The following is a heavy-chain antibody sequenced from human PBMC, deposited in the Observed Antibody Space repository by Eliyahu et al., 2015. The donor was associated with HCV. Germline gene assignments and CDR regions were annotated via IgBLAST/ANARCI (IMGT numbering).Heavy chain of an antibody. CDR2: IWYDGSNK. CDR3: ARDRIVVVPAAIPDYYYYGMDV. Sequence: QVQLVESGGGVVQPGRSLRLSCAASGFTFSSYGMHWVRQAPGKGLEWVAVIWYDGSNKYYADSVKGRFTISRDNSKNTLYLQMNSLRAEDTAVYYCARDRIVVVPAAIPDYYYYGMDVWGQGTTVTVSS. CDR1: GFTFSSYG. V-gene: IGHV3-33*01. J-gene: IGHJ6*02. D-gene: IGHD2-2*02.